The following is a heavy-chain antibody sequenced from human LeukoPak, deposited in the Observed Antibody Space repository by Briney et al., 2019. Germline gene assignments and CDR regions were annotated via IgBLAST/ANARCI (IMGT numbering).Heavy chain of an antibody. CDR3: AKKAGFCNSGDCVGGLDL. J-gene: IGHJ3*01. Sequence: GGSLRLSCAVSGFTFGHYGMHWVRQAPGKGLEWVTFIRYDGNNKYYADSVKGRFTISRDNSKNTLYLQMSSLRAEDTAVYYYAKKAGFCNSGDCVGGLDLWGQGTMVTVSS. D-gene: IGHD2-21*02. CDR2: IRYDGNNK. CDR1: GFTFGHYG. V-gene: IGHV3-30*02.